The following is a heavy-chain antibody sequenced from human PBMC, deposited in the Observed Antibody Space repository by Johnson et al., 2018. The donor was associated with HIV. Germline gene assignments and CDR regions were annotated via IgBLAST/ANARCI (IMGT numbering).Heavy chain of an antibody. CDR2: ITYDGRNK. D-gene: IGHD3-22*01. CDR1: GFTFSSYA. J-gene: IGHJ3*02. V-gene: IGHV3-30*04. Sequence: QVQLVESGGGVVQPGRSLRLSCAASGFTFSSYAMHWVRQAPGKGLEWVAVITYDGRNKYYADFVKGRFIISRDNSKNMTNLQMNSLRAEDTAVYYCARDYYDSSGYHHAFDIWGQGTMVTVSS. CDR3: ARDYYDSSGYHHAFDI.